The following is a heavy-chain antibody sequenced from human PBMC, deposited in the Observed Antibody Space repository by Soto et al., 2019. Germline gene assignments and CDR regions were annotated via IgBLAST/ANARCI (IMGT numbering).Heavy chain of an antibody. CDR1: GYTFTSHC. Sequence: QVQLVQSGAEVKKPGASVKVSCKASGYTFTSHCITWVRQATGQGLEWMGWISAYNGNTNYAQKLQGRVTMTPDTSTNTAYLELRSLRSADTAMYYCARLSAVAGNWLDPWGQGPLVTVSS. V-gene: IGHV1-18*04. CDR3: ARLSAVAGNWLDP. J-gene: IGHJ5*02. D-gene: IGHD6-19*01. CDR2: ISAYNGNT.